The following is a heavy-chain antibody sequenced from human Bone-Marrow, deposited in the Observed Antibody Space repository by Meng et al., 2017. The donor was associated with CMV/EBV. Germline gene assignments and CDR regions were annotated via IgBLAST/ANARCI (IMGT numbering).Heavy chain of an antibody. CDR1: GFTFSSYE. V-gene: IGHV3-48*03. CDR2: ISSSGSTI. J-gene: IGHJ4*02. D-gene: IGHD2-15*01. Sequence: GGSLRLSCAASGFTFSSYEMNWVRQAPGKGLEWVSYISSSGSTIYYADSVKGRFTISRDNAKNSLYLQMNSLRAEDTAVYYCARVCSCGSCYNYWGQGTLVTVSS. CDR3: ARVCSCGSCYNY.